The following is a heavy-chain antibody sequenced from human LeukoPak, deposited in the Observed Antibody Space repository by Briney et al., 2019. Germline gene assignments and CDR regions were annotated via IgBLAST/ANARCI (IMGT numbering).Heavy chain of an antibody. V-gene: IGHV1-18*01. J-gene: IGHJ4*02. CDR1: GYTFTSYG. D-gene: IGHD6-13*01. Sequence: PRASVKVSCKASGYTFTSYGISWVRQAPGQGLEWMGWISAYNGNTNYAQKLQGRVTMTTDTSTNTAYMELRSLRSDDTAVYYCASDHLSIEATGTRYWGQGTLVTVSS. CDR2: ISAYNGNT. CDR3: ASDHLSIEATGTRY.